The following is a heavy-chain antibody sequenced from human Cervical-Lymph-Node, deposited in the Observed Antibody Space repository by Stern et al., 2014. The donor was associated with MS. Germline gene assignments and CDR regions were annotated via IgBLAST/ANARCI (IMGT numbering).Heavy chain of an antibody. Sequence: QVQLVQSGGGVVQPGRSLRLSCAASGFTFSSYGMHWVRQAPGKGLEWVAVIWDDGSNKYYAESVKGRFTISGDNPKKTLDLQRHSLRAEDTAVYYCARDRARWLQLWFDPWGQGTLVTVSS. D-gene: IGHD5-24*01. CDR3: ARDRARWLQLWFDP. J-gene: IGHJ5*02. CDR2: IWDDGSNK. CDR1: GFTFSSYG. V-gene: IGHV3-33*01.